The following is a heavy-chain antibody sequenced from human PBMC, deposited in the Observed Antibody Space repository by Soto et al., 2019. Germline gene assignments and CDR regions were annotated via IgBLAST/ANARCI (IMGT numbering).Heavy chain of an antibody. Sequence: QVQIVQSGAEVKKPGDSVKVSCKASGYTFTDYYMHWVRQAPGQGFEWVGGINPESGNPKYVPKFQGRVTVTRDTSTSTAYMELNGLTSDDTAVYYCASEDCTNTNCLKGFHYWGQGTLVTVSS. CDR1: GYTFTDYY. J-gene: IGHJ4*02. CDR3: ASEDCTNTNCLKGFHY. V-gene: IGHV1-2*02. CDR2: INPESGNP. D-gene: IGHD2-8*01.